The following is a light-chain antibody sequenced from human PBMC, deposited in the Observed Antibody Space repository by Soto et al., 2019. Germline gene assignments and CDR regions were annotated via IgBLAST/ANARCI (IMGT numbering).Light chain of an antibody. CDR1: QSISSS. CDR3: QEYNSYSPLT. Sequence: DIQVTQSPSTLSASVGDRVTITCRASQSISSSLAWYQQKPGKAPRLLIYKASNLEEGVPSRFSGSGSGTEFTLTISSLQPDDFATYYCQEYNSYSPLTFGQGTKLEI. J-gene: IGKJ2*01. V-gene: IGKV1-5*03. CDR2: KAS.